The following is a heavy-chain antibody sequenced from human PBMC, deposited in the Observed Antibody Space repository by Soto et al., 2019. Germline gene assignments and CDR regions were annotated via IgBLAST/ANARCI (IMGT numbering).Heavy chain of an antibody. CDR3: ARGGNSGYYYE. D-gene: IGHD5-12*01. CDR2: INSKNGDT. CDR1: GYTFTDYY. J-gene: IGHJ4*02. Sequence: QVQLVQSGAEVKKPGASVKVSCKASGYTFTDYYIHWVRQAPGQGLEWMGWINSKNGDTKYAQRFQGRVTMTRDTSITIAYMELSRLRYDDTAVYYCARGGNSGYYYEWGQATLLTVSS. V-gene: IGHV1-2*02.